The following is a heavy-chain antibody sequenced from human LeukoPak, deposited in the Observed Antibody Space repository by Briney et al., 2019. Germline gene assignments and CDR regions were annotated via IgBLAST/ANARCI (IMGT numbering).Heavy chain of an antibody. CDR1: GGSISSSSYY. V-gene: IGHV4-39*07. J-gene: IGHJ6*03. Sequence: SETLSLTCTVSGGSISSSSYYWGWIRQPPGKGLEWIGSIYYSGSTYYNPSLKSRVTMSVDTSKNQFSLKLSSVTAADTAVYYCARQAAAGYYYYYMDVWGKGTTVTVSS. CDR3: ARQAAAGYYYYYMDV. D-gene: IGHD6-13*01. CDR2: IYYSGST.